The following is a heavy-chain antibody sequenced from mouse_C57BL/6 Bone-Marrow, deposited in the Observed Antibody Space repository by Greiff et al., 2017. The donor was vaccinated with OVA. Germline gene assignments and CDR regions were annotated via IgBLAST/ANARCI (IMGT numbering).Heavy chain of an antibody. Sequence: EVMLVESGGGLVQPKGSLKLSCAASGFSFNTYAMNWVRQAPGKGLEWVARIRSKSNNYATYYADSEKDRLTISSDDSESMLYLQMNNLKTKDTAMYYCVRHLRWFADWGQGTLVTVTA. J-gene: IGHJ3*01. CDR3: VRHLRWFAD. CDR2: IRSKSNNYAT. CDR1: GFSFNTYA. V-gene: IGHV10-1*01.